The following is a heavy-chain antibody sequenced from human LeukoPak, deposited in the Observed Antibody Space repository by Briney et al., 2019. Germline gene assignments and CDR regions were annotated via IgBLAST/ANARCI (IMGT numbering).Heavy chain of an antibody. D-gene: IGHD3-9*01. CDR3: ARGAYYDILTGPDY. Sequence: GGSLRLSCAASGFTFSRYWMSWVRQAPRKGLEWVANIKQDGSEKYYVDSVKGRFTISRDSAKNSLYLQMNSLRAEDTAVYYCARGAYYDILTGPDYWGQGTLVTVSS. V-gene: IGHV3-7*03. CDR1: GFTFSRYW. CDR2: IKQDGSEK. J-gene: IGHJ4*02.